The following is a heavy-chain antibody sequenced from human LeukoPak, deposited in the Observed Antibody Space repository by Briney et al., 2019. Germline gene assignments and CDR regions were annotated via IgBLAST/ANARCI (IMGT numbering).Heavy chain of an antibody. D-gene: IGHD3-9*01. CDR2: INQDGSKK. V-gene: IGHV3-7*05. Sequence: QTGGSLILSCAASGFSFSSDWMNWVRQAPGKGLEWVANINQDGSKKYYVDSVKGRFTISRDNAKNSLYLQMNSLRAEDTAVYYCARDPDILTGVAYDFWGQGTMVTVSS. J-gene: IGHJ3*01. CDR1: GFSFSSDW. CDR3: ARDPDILTGVAYDF.